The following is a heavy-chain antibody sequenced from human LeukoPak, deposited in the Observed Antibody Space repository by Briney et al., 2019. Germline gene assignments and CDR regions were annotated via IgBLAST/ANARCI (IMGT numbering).Heavy chain of an antibody. D-gene: IGHD2-2*01. CDR1: GGSISSYY. CDR3: AREAEDIVVVPAATYYYYYYMDV. CDR2: IYTSGST. V-gene: IGHV4-4*07. Sequence: SETLSLTCTVSGGSISSYYWSWIRPPAGKGMEWIGRIYTSGSTDYNPSLGSRVTMSVDTSKNPFSLKLSSGTAADTALYYCAREAEDIVVVPAATYYYYYYMDVWGKGTTVTVSS. J-gene: IGHJ6*03.